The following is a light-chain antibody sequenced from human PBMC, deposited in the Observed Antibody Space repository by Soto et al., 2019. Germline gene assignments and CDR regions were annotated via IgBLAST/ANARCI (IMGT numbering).Light chain of an antibody. CDR3: SSYTSSSTHV. CDR2: DVN. J-gene: IGLJ1*01. V-gene: IGLV2-14*03. CDR1: SSDFGGYDY. Sequence: QSVLTQPASVSGSPGQSIAISCTGTSSDFGGYDYVSWYQQLPGKAPKLMIYDVNNRPSGVSNRFSGAKSGNTASLTISGLQAEDEADYYSSSYTSSSTHVFGTGTKLTVL.